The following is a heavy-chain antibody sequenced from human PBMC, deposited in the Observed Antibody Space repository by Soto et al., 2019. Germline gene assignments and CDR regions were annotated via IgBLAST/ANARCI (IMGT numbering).Heavy chain of an antibody. J-gene: IGHJ3*02. CDR2: IYHSGST. Sequence: SETLSLTCAVSGGSISSGGYSWSWIRQPPGKGLEWIGYIYHSGSTYYNPSLKSRVTISVDRSKNQFSLKLSSVTAADTAVYYCARSDYYDSSGTTLIDAFDIWGQGTMVTVS. CDR3: ARSDYYDSSGTTLIDAFDI. D-gene: IGHD3-22*01. V-gene: IGHV4-30-2*01. CDR1: GGSISSGGYS.